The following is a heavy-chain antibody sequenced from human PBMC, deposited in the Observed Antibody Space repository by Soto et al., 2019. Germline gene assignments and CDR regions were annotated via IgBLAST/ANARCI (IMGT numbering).Heavy chain of an antibody. V-gene: IGHV3-21*01. D-gene: IGHD6-6*01. Sequence: EVQLVESGGGLVKPGGSLRLSCAASGFTFSSYSMNWVRQAPGKGLEWVSYISSSSSYIYYADSVKGRFTISRDNAKNSLYLQMNSLRAEDTAVYYCARPRIAARPNYYYYMDVWGKGTTVTVSS. CDR3: ARPRIAARPNYYYYMDV. CDR1: GFTFSSYS. CDR2: ISSSSSYI. J-gene: IGHJ6*03.